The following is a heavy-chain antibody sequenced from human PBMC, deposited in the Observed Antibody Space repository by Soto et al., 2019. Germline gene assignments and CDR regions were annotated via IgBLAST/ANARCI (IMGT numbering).Heavy chain of an antibody. Sequence: GGSLRLSCAASGFTVSSNYMSWVRQAPGKGLEWVSIIYSGGSTYYADSVKGRFTISRDNSKNTLYLQMNSLRAEDTAVYYCARAVVTAIWYYFDYWGQGTLVTVSS. D-gene: IGHD2-21*02. CDR2: IYSGGST. J-gene: IGHJ4*02. CDR3: ARAVVTAIWYYFDY. V-gene: IGHV3-53*01. CDR1: GFTVSSNY.